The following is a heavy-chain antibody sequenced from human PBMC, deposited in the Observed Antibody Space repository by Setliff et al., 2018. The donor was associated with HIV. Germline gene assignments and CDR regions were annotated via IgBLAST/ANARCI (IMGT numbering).Heavy chain of an antibody. CDR3: AKGLRGYSYAYYFDY. V-gene: IGHV3-23*01. CDR1: GFTFSSYA. CDR2: ISGSGGST. D-gene: IGHD5-18*01. J-gene: IGHJ4*02. Sequence: GGSLRLSCAASGFTFSSYAMSWVRQAPGKGLEWVSAISGSGGSTYYADSVKGRFTISRDNSKNTRYLQMNSLRAEDTAVYYCAKGLRGYSYAYYFDYWGQGTLVTVSS.